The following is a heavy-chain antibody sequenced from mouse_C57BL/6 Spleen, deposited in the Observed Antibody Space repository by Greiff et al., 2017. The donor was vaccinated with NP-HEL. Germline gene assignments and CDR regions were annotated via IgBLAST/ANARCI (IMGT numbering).Heavy chain of an antibody. CDR1: GFTFSSYA. CDR2: ISDGGSYT. Sequence: EVMLVESGGGLVKPGGSLKLSCAASGFTFSSYAMSWVRQTPEKRLEWVATISDGGSYTYYPDNVKGRFTISRDNAKNNLYLQMSHLKSEDTAMYYCARDYGNSLRYFDVWGTGTTVTVSS. D-gene: IGHD2-1*01. V-gene: IGHV5-4*01. J-gene: IGHJ1*03. CDR3: ARDYGNSLRYFDV.